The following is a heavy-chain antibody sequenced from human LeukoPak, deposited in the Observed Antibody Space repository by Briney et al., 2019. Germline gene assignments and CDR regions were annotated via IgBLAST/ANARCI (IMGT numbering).Heavy chain of an antibody. CDR2: INTNTGNP. V-gene: IGHV7-4-1*02. CDR3: ARTRSSSWQRDGAFDI. J-gene: IGHJ3*02. D-gene: IGHD6-13*01. CDR1: GYTFTSYA. Sequence: ASVKVSCKASGYTFTSYAMNWVRQAPGQGLEWMGWINTNTGNPTYAQGFTGRFVFSLDTSVSTAYLQISSLKAEDTAVYYCARTRSSSWQRDGAFDIWGQGTMVTVSS.